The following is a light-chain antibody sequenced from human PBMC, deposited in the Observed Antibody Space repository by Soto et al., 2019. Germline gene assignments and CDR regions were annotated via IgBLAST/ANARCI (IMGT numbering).Light chain of an antibody. J-gene: IGLJ1*01. Sequence: QSVLTQPASVSGSPGQSITISCTGTSSDVGGYNYVSWYQQHPGKAHKLMIYEVSNRPSGVSNRFSGSKSGNTASLTISGLQAEDEAAYYCSSYTRSSTLYVFGTGTKGTVL. CDR2: EVS. CDR1: SSDVGGYNY. CDR3: SSYTRSSTLYV. V-gene: IGLV2-14*01.